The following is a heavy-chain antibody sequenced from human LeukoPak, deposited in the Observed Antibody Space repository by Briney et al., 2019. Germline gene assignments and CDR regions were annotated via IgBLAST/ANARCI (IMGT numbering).Heavy chain of an antibody. CDR1: GFTFSSYS. CDR3: ARDSGPGSYYEADY. V-gene: IGHV3-21*01. CDR2: ISSSSSYI. D-gene: IGHD3-10*01. J-gene: IGHJ4*02. Sequence: GGSLRLSCAASGFTFSSYSMNWVRQAPGKGLEWVSSISSSSSYIYYADSVKGRFTISRDNAKNSLYLQMNSLRAEGTAVYYCARDSGPGSYYEADYWGQGTLVTVSS.